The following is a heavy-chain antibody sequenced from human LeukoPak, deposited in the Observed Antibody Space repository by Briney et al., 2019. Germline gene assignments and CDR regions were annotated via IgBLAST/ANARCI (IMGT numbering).Heavy chain of an antibody. CDR3: ARRVHCSGGSCYLDY. Sequence: SETLSLTCGVSGGSISNGYWWSWVRQPPGKGLEWIAEIYHTGSANYNPSLKSRATISVDTSKNQFSLKLSSVTAADMAVYYCARRVHCSGGSCYLDYWGQGTLVTVSS. V-gene: IGHV4-4*02. D-gene: IGHD2-15*01. CDR1: GGSISNGYW. J-gene: IGHJ4*02. CDR2: IYHTGSA.